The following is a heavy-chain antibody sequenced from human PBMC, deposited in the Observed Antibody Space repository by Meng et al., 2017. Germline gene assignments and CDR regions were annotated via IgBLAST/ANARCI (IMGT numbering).Heavy chain of an antibody. CDR2: INPSGGST. Sequence: ASVKVSCKASGYTFTSYYMHWVRQAPGQGLEWMGIINPSGGSTSYAQKFQGRVTMTRDTPTSTVYMELSSLRSEDTAVYYCARGGGSSGWYIDAFDIWGQGTMVTVSS. D-gene: IGHD6-19*01. J-gene: IGHJ3*02. CDR3: ARGGGSSGWYIDAFDI. V-gene: IGHV1-46*01. CDR1: GYTFTSYY.